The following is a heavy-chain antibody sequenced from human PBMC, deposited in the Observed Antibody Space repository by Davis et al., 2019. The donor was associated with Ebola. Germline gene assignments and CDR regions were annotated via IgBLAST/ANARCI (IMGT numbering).Heavy chain of an antibody. V-gene: IGHV4-61*09. CDR2: IYTSGST. CDR1: GDSFSSGSYY. CDR3: ARDLVLLWFGELFPDAFDI. D-gene: IGHD3-10*01. J-gene: IGHJ3*02. Sequence: SETLSLTCTVSGDSFSSGSYYWSWIRQPAGKGLEWIGHIYTSGSTKYNPSLKSRVTMSVDTSKNQFSLRLSSVTASDTAVYYCARDLVLLWFGELFPDAFDIWGQGTMVTVSS.